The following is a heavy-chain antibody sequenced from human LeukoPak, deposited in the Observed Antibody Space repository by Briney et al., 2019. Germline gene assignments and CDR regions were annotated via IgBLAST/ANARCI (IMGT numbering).Heavy chain of an antibody. D-gene: IGHD3-22*01. J-gene: IGHJ4*02. Sequence: PSETLSLTCTVSGGSITNYYWSWIRQPPGKGLEWIGYIYSSGTTKYNPSLKSRLTISVDTSNNQFSLKLSSVTAADTAVYYCARHGVCYDSSGYYSYYFDYWGQGAPVTVS. CDR1: GGSITNYY. CDR2: IYSSGTT. CDR3: ARHGVCYDSSGYYSYYFDY. V-gene: IGHV4-59*08.